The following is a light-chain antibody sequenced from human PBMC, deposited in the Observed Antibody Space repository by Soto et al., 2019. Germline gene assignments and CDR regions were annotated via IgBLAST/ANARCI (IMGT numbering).Light chain of an antibody. J-gene: IGLJ3*02. CDR2: STS. CDR1: TGAVTSGYY. V-gene: IGLV7-43*01. CDR3: LLYYGGAQWV. Sequence: QTVVTQEPSLTVSPGGTVTLTCASSTGAVTSGYYPNWVQQKPGQAPRALIYSTSNKHPWTPARFPGSLLGGKAALTLSGVQPEDEAEYYFLLYYGGAQWVVGGGTKLTVL.